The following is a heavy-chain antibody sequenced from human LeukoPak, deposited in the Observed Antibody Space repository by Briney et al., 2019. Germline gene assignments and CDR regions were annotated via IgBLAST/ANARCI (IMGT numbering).Heavy chain of an antibody. V-gene: IGHV1-2*02. D-gene: IGHD3-3*01. CDR2: INPNSGDT. Sequence: ASVKVSCKASGYTFTGYYMHWVRQAPGQGIEWMGWINPNSGDTNYAQKFQGRVTMTRDTSISTAYMELSSLRSDDTAVYYCSRDFGEPTGYYMDVWGKGTTVTVSS. CDR3: SRDFGEPTGYYMDV. CDR1: GYTFTGYY. J-gene: IGHJ6*03.